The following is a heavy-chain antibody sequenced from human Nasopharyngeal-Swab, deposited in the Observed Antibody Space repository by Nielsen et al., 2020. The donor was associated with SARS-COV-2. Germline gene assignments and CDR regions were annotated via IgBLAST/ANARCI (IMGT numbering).Heavy chain of an antibody. CDR2: IKQDGGEQ. Sequence: GESLKISCAASGFTFSSYWMSWVRQAPGKGLEWVTNIKQDGGEQYYADSVKGRFTISRDNAKNSLYLQMNSLRAEDTAVYYCARSLFGGYALHYYYYNMDVWGKGTTVTVSS. CDR1: GFTFSSYW. J-gene: IGHJ6*03. V-gene: IGHV3-7*01. CDR3: ARSLFGGYALHYYYYNMDV. D-gene: IGHD5-12*01.